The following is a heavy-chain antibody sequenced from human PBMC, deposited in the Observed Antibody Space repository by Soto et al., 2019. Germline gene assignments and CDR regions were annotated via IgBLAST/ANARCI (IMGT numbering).Heavy chain of an antibody. J-gene: IGHJ6*02. CDR2: MNPNSGNT. V-gene: IGHV1-8*01. CDR1: GYTFTSYD. D-gene: IGHD6-13*01. CDR3: ARGLRGIAAAGFYYYYGMDV. Sequence: ASVKVSCKASGYTFTSYDINWVRQATGQGLEWMGWMNPNSGNTGYAQKFQGRVTMTRNTSISTAYMELSSLRSEDTAVYYCARGLRGIAAAGFYYYYGMDVWGQGTTVTVSS.